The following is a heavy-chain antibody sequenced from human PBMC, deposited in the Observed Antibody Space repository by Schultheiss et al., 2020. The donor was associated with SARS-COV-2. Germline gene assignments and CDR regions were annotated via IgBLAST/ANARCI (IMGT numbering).Heavy chain of an antibody. CDR1: GGSFSGYY. CDR2: INHSGST. J-gene: IGHJ6*03. Sequence: SETLSLTCAVYGGSFSGYYWSWIRQPPGKGLEWIGEINHSGSTYYNPSHKSRVTISVDTSKNQFSLKLSSVTAADTAVYYCARRVGAARYYYYYMDVWGKGTTVTVSS. V-gene: IGHV4-34*01. CDR3: ARRVGAARYYYYYMDV. D-gene: IGHD6-6*01.